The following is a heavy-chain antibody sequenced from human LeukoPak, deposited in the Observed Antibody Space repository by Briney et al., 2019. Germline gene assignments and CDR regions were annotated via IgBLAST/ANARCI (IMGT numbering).Heavy chain of an antibody. CDR3: AKDGRDGYNYPSYYFDY. V-gene: IGHV3-30*18. Sequence: PGGSLRLSCAASGFTFSSYGMHWVRQAPGKGLEWVAVISYDGSNKYYADSVKGRFTISRDNSKNTLYLQMNSLRAEDTAVYYCAKDGRDGYNYPSYYFDYWGQGTLVTVSS. CDR2: ISYDGSNK. J-gene: IGHJ4*02. CDR1: GFTFSSYG. D-gene: IGHD5-24*01.